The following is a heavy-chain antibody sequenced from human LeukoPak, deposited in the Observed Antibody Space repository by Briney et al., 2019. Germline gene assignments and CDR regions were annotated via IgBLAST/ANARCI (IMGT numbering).Heavy chain of an antibody. V-gene: IGHV4-59*01. Sequence: PSETLSLTCTVSGGSISSSYWSWIRQPPGKGLEWLGYISYSGNTNYNPSLKSRVTISVGTSKNQFSLKLNSVTAADTAVYYCARSTTVTPFFNYWGQGTLVTVSS. D-gene: IGHD4-17*01. CDR1: GGSISSSY. J-gene: IGHJ4*02. CDR3: ARSTTVTPFFNY. CDR2: ISYSGNT.